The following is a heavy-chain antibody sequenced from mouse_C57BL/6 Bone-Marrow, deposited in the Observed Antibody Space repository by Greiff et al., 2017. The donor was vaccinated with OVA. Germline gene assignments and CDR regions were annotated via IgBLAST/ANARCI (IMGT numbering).Heavy chain of an antibody. V-gene: IGHV10-1*01. CDR2: IRSKSNNYAT. J-gene: IGHJ2*01. D-gene: IGHD1-1*01. CDR1: GFSFNTYA. Sequence: EVKLMESGGGLVQPKGSLKLSCAASGFSFNTYAMNWVRQAPGKGLEWVARIRSKSNNYATYYADSVKDRFTISRDDSESMLYLQMNNLKTEDTAMYYCVRSSYYYGSSYDFDYWGQGTTLTVSS. CDR3: VRSSYYYGSSYDFDY.